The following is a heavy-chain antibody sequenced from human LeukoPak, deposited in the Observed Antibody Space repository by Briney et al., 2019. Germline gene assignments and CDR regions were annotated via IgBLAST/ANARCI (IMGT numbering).Heavy chain of an antibody. CDR3: ARVTIAAAAIDY. CDR2: IYYSGST. CDR1: GGSISSYY. D-gene: IGHD6-13*01. J-gene: IGHJ4*02. Sequence: SETLSLTCTVSGGSISSYYRSWIRQPPGKGLEWIGYIYYSGSTNYNPSLKSRVTISVDTSKNQFSLKLSSVTAADTAVYYCARVTIAAAAIDYWGQGTLVTVSS. V-gene: IGHV4-59*01.